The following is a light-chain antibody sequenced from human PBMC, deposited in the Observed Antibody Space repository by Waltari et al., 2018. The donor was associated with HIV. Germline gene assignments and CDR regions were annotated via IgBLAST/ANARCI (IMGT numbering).Light chain of an antibody. Sequence: HSALTQHRPVSGSPGYSVTISCTAPSRHVGGFNHVSLYQHHPGKAPKFMIYDVIKRPSGVPDRFSGSKSGNTASLTISGLQAEDEADYYCCSYAGRYTYVFGTGTKVTVL. J-gene: IGLJ1*01. CDR3: CSYAGRYTYV. CDR2: DVI. CDR1: SRHVGGFNH. V-gene: IGLV2-11*01.